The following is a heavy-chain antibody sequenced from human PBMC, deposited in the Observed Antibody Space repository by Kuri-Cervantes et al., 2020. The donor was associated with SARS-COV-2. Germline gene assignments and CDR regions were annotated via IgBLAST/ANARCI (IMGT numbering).Heavy chain of an antibody. Sequence: ASVKVSCKASGYTFTGYYMHWVRQAPGQGLEWMGWINPNSGGTNYAQKFQGRVTMTRDTSISTAYMELGRLRSDDTAVYYCAKRYCSSTSCHSYYYYMDVWGKGTTVTVSS. CDR3: AKRYCSSTSCHSYYYYMDV. V-gene: IGHV1-2*02. J-gene: IGHJ6*03. CDR2: INPNSGGT. CDR1: GYTFTGYY. D-gene: IGHD2-2*01.